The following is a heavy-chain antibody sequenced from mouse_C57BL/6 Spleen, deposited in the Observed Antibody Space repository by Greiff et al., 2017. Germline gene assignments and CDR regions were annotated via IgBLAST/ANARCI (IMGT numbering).Heavy chain of an antibody. D-gene: IGHD1-1*01. CDR3: AMGYSYYYGSSYG. CDR1: GYSFTGHY. Sequence: EVQLQQSGPELVKPGASVKISCKASGYSFTGHYMNWVKQSPEKSLEWIGEINPSTGGTTYNQKFKAKATLTVDKSSSTAYMQLKSLTSEDSAVYYCAMGYSYYYGSSYGWGQGTTLTVSS. CDR2: INPSTGGT. V-gene: IGHV1-42*01. J-gene: IGHJ2*01.